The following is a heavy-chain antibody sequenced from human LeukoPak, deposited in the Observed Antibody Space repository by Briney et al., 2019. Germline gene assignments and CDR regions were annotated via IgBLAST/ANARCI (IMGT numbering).Heavy chain of an antibody. J-gene: IGHJ6*02. CDR2: ISGSGGST. V-gene: IGHV3-23*01. D-gene: IGHD6-13*01. Sequence: PGGSLRLSCAASGFSFSNYWMTWARQAPGKGLEWVSAISGSGGSTYYADSVKGRFTISRDNSKNTLYLQMNSLRAEDTAVYYCAKSGIAAAGYYYYGMDVWGQGTTVTVSS. CDR3: AKSGIAAAGYYYYGMDV. CDR1: GFSFSNYW.